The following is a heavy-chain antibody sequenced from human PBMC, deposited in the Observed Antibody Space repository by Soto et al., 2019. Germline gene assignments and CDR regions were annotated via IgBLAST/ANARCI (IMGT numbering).Heavy chain of an antibody. D-gene: IGHD6-19*01. CDR2: ISYDGSNK. V-gene: IGHV3-30-3*01. CDR1: GFTFSSYA. Sequence: GGSLRLSCAASGFTFSSYAMHWVRQAPGKGLEWVAVISYDGSNKYYADSVKGRFTISRDNSKNTLYLQMNSLRAEDTAVYYCARPRGQWLVLDAFDIWRQGTMVTVSS. CDR3: ARPRGQWLVLDAFDI. J-gene: IGHJ3*02.